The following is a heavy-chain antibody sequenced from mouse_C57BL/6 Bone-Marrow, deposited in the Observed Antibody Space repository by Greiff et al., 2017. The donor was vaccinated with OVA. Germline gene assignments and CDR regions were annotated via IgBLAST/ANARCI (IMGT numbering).Heavy chain of an antibody. J-gene: IGHJ3*01. CDR1: GFTFSSYG. Sequence: EVQGLESGGDLVKPGGSLKLSCAASGFTFSSYGMSWVRQTPDKRLEWVATISSGGSYTYYPDSVKGRFTISRDNAKNTLYLQMSSLKSEDTAMYYCARRGDGVFFAYWGQGTLVTVSA. D-gene: IGHD1-2*01. V-gene: IGHV5-6*01. CDR2: ISSGGSYT. CDR3: ARRGDGVFFAY.